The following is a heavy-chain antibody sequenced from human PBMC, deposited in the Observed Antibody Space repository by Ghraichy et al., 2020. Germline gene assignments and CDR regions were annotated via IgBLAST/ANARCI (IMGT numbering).Heavy chain of an antibody. Sequence: LSLTCTVSGGSISSYYWSWIRQPPGKGLEWIGYIYYSGSTNYNPSLKSRVTISVDTSKNQFSLKLSSVTAADTAVYSCARQAYSSSWYVWFDPWGQGTLVTVSS. CDR1: GGSISSYY. V-gene: IGHV4-59*08. D-gene: IGHD6-13*01. CDR3: ARQAYSSSWYVWFDP. CDR2: IYYSGST. J-gene: IGHJ5*02.